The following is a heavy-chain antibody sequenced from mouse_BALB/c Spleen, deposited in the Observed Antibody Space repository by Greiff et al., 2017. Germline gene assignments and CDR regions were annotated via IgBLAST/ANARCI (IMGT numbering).Heavy chain of an antibody. D-gene: IGHD1-1*01. Sequence: EVKLEESGPGLVKPSQSLSLTCTVTGYSITSDYAWNWIRQFPGNKLEWMGYISYSGSTSYNPSLKSRISITRDTSKNQFFLQLNSVTTEDTATYYCAREVYYDYFDYWGQGTTLTVSS. CDR3: AREVYYDYFDY. J-gene: IGHJ2*01. CDR1: GYSITSDYA. V-gene: IGHV3-2*02. CDR2: ISYSGST.